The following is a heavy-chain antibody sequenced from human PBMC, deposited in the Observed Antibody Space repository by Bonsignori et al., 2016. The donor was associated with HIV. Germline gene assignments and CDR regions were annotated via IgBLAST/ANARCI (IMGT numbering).Heavy chain of an antibody. J-gene: IGHJ6*03. CDR2: ISSSSSTI. V-gene: IGHV3-48*02. Sequence: WIRQPPGKGLEWVSYISSSSSTIYYADSVKGRFTISRDNAKNSLYLQMNSLRDEDTAVYYCAREGYSYGSRYYYYYMDVWGKGTTVTVSS. D-gene: IGHD5-18*01. CDR3: AREGYSYGSRYYYYYMDV.